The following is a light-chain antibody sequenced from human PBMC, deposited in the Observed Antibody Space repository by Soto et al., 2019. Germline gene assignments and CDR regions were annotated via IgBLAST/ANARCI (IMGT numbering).Light chain of an antibody. J-gene: IGLJ2*01. Sequence: QSALTQPASESGSHGQSITISCTGTSSDVGAYNYVSWYQQHPGKAPKLMIYDVNIRPSGVSNRFSGSKSGNTASLTISGLQAEDEADYYCTSWTTSTTMKFGGGTKLTVL. CDR3: TSWTTSTTMK. V-gene: IGLV2-14*01. CDR2: DVN. CDR1: SSDVGAYNY.